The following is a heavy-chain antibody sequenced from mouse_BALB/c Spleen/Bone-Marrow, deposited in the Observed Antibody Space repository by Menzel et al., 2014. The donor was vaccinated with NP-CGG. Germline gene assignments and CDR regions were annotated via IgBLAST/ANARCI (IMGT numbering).Heavy chain of an antibody. J-gene: IGHJ1*01. CDR3: TKLLRLRKYFDV. CDR1: GFTLSGYN. D-gene: IGHD1-2*01. Sequence: EVKLVESGGGLVKPGGSLKLSCAASGFTLSGYNMSWVRQTPEKRLEWVATISSGGSYTYYLDSVKGRFTISRGNAENTLYLQMSSLKSEDTAMYYCTKLLRLRKYFDVWGAGTTVTVSS. CDR2: ISSGGSYT. V-gene: IGHV5-6-4*01.